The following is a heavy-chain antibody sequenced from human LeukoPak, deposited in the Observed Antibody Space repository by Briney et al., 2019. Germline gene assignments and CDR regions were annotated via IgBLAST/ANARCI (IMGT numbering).Heavy chain of an antibody. D-gene: IGHD4-17*01. CDR3: AKDPNGDYVGAFDG. J-gene: IGHJ3*01. CDR1: GFTINIYA. V-gene: IGHV3-23*01. CDR2: ITVNGGGI. Sequence: GGSLRLSCAPSGFTINIYAMTWVRQAPGKGLEWVSSITVNGGGISYADSVKGRFTISRDNSKNTLYLQMNSLRAEDTAIYYCAKDPNGDYVGAFDGWDQGTRVTVSS.